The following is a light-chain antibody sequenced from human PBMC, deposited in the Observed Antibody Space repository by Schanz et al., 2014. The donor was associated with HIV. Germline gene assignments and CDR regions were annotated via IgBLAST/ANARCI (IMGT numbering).Light chain of an antibody. CDR2: AAS. J-gene: IGKJ2*01. Sequence: DIQMTQSPSSLSASVGDRVTITCRASQDIGNSLAWYQQHPGKVPKLLIYAASSLQSGVPSRFSGSGSGTDFTLTISSLQPEDFATYYCQQSYSTLHTFGQGTKLEIK. V-gene: IGKV1-39*01. CDR3: QQSYSTLHT. CDR1: QDIGNS.